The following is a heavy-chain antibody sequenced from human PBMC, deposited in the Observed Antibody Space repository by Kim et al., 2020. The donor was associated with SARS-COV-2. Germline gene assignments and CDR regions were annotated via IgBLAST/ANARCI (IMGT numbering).Heavy chain of an antibody. J-gene: IGHJ5*02. CDR3: ARRQSRKWGGASFSFDP. CDR1: GGSISSSSYY. V-gene: IGHV4-39*01. D-gene: IGHD1-26*01. CDR2: IYYSGST. Sequence: SETLSLTCTVSGGSISSSSYYWGWIRQPPGKGLEWIGSIYYSGSTYYNPSLKSRVTISVDTSKNQFSLKLSSVTAADTAVYYCARRQSRKWGGASFSFDP.